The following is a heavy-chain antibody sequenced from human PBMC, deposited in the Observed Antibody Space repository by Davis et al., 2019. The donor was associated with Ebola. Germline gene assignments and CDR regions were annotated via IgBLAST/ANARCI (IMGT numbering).Heavy chain of an antibody. J-gene: IGHJ6*02. V-gene: IGHV6-1*01. D-gene: IGHD3-16*01. Sequence: PSETLSLTCAISGDSVFGKNGAWNWIRQSPSRGLAWLGRTYYTSKWHNDYGESVKSRISINPDPSKNQLSLQLNSVTPEDAAVYYCVRGWGRSGLDVWGQGTTVTVSS. CDR1: GDSVFGKNGA. CDR2: TYYTSKWHN. CDR3: VRGWGRSGLDV.